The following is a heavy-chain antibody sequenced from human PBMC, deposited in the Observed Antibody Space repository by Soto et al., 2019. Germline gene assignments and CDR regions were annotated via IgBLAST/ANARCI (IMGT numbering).Heavy chain of an antibody. CDR2: IDYSGTA. Sequence: KPSETLSLTCTVSSGSISVTNVFWGWVRQPPGKGLEWIGNIDYSGTAYFSPSLATRVTFHVDTSKNQFSLTLYSVTAADTAVYYCARITGRHLDYWGQGILVTVLL. CDR1: SGSISVTNVF. CDR3: ARITGRHLDY. D-gene: IGHD1-20*01. V-gene: IGHV4-39*01. J-gene: IGHJ4*02.